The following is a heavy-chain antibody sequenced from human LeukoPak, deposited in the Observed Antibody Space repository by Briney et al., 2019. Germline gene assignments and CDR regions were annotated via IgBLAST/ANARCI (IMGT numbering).Heavy chain of an antibody. V-gene: IGHV4-39*01. CDR2: IYYSGST. Sequence: PSETLSLTCTVSGGSISSSSYYWGWIRQPPGKGLEWIGSIYYSGSTYYNPSLKSRVTISVDTSKNQFSLKLSSVTAADTAVYYCARTSYDFWSGHYNWFDPWGQGTLVTVSS. D-gene: IGHD3-3*01. CDR1: GGSISSSSYY. J-gene: IGHJ5*02. CDR3: ARTSYDFWSGHYNWFDP.